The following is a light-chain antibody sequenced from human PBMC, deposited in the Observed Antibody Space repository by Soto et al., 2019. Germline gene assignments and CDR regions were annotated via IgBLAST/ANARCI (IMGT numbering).Light chain of an antibody. CDR3: QSYDRSLSGRV. J-gene: IGLJ1*01. CDR1: SSNIGAPYD. CDR2: GNT. V-gene: IGLV1-40*01. Sequence: QSVLTQPPSVSGAPGQRVTISCTGSSSNIGAPYDVHWYQQLPGTAPKLLIYGNTNRPSGVPDRFSGSKSGTSASLAITGLQAEDEADYYCQSYDRSLSGRVFGTGTQLTVL.